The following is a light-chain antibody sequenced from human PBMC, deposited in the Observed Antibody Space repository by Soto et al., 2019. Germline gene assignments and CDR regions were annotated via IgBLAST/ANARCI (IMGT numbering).Light chain of an antibody. CDR2: RAS. Sequence: DIVMTQSPAALSVSPGERATLSCRASQSVSSYLAWYQQKPGQAPRVLIYRASIRATGISDRFSGSGSGTDFTLTISRLEPEDFAVYYCQHYGASPWTFGQGTKVDIK. J-gene: IGKJ1*01. CDR1: QSVSSY. CDR3: QHYGASPWT. V-gene: IGKV3-20*01.